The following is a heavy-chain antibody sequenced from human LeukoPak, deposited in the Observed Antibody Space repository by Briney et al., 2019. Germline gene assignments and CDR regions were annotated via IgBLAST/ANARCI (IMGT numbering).Heavy chain of an antibody. J-gene: IGHJ4*02. V-gene: IGHV4-4*07. Sequence: SETLSLTCSVSGASINSYWWSWIRQPAGKGLEWIGRFYSGGSTDYNPSLKSRVTMSVDTSKNQFSLKLSSVTAADTAVYYCARVYSGYDLPGSLANYYFDYWGQGTLVTVSS. CDR2: FYSGGST. D-gene: IGHD5-12*01. CDR3: ARVYSGYDLPGSLANYYFDY. CDR1: GASINSYW.